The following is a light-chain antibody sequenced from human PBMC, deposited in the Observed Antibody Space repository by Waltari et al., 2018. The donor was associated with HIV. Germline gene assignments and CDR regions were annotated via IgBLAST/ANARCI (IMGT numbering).Light chain of an antibody. CDR3: TSYTTSITYV. V-gene: IGLV2-14*01. Sequence: QSALTQPASVSGSPGQSIPISFPGTSSAVGAYKFVSWYQQHPGKAPKPIIYEVSNRPSGVSNRFAASKSGNTASLTISGLQAEDEADYYCTSYTTSITYVFGTGTKVTVL. CDR1: SSAVGAYKF. J-gene: IGLJ1*01. CDR2: EVS.